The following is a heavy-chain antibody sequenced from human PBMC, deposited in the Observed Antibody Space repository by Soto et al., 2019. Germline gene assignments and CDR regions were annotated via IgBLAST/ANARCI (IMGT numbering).Heavy chain of an antibody. Sequence: GGSLRLSCAASGFTFSGYAMHWVRQAPGKGLEWVAHISIDGSRKYYADSVKGRISVSRENSKNTLYLQINSLRPEEAALYYCTRGPTHGAFDIWGQGTMVTVSS. CDR3: TRGPTHGAFDI. CDR1: GFTFSGYA. V-gene: IGHV3-30*03. CDR2: ISIDGSRK. J-gene: IGHJ3*02.